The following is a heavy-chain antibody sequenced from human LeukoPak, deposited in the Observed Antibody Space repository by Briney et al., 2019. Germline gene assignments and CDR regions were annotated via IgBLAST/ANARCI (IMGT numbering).Heavy chain of an antibody. Sequence: AASVTVSCKASGYTFTSYGISWVRQAPGQGLEWMGWISAYNGNTNYAQKLQGRVTMTTDTSTSTAYMELRSLRSDDTAVYYCARDSGEQWLVPEYNWFDPWGQGTLVTVSS. D-gene: IGHD6-19*01. CDR2: ISAYNGNT. V-gene: IGHV1-18*01. CDR3: ARDSGEQWLVPEYNWFDP. J-gene: IGHJ5*02. CDR1: GYTFTSYG.